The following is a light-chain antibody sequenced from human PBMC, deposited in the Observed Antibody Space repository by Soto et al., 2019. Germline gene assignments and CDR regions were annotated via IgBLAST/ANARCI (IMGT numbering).Light chain of an antibody. J-gene: IGKJ1*01. CDR1: QSISNR. CDR2: DAS. CDR3: HHYRGMWT. Sequence: IHMTHSPSTLPASLGDRVTITSRAIQSISNRLAWYQQKPLKAPKVLIYDASSLESGVPSRFSGSGSGTEFILTIRSLPPDAFASYCCHHYRGMWTFGQGTKVDIK. V-gene: IGKV1-5*01.